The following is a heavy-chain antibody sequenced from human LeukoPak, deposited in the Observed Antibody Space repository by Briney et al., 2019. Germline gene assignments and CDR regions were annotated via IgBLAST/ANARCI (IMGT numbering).Heavy chain of an antibody. J-gene: IGHJ5*02. V-gene: IGHV3-23*01. CDR2: ISGSGGST. CDR3: AKDSQRGIVVVPAARFDP. D-gene: IGHD2-2*01. CDR1: GFTFSSYA. Sequence: GGSLRLSCAASGFTFSSYAMSWVRQASGKGLEWVSAISGSGGSTYYADSVKGRFTISRDNSKNTLYLQMNSLRAEDTAVYYCAKDSQRGIVVVPAARFDPWGQGTLVTVSS.